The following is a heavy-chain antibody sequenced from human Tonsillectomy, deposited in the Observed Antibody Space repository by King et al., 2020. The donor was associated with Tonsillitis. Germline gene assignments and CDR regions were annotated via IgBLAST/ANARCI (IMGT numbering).Heavy chain of an antibody. J-gene: IGHJ4*02. CDR1: GGSISSYY. CDR3: ARVGRQVDGTLSFDY. D-gene: IGHD2/OR15-2a*01. CDR2: IYYSGST. V-gene: IGHV4-59*01. Sequence: QLQESGPGLVKPSETLSLTCTVSGGSISSYYWSWIRQPPGKGLEWIGYIYYSGSTNYNPSLKSRVTISVDTSKNQFSLKLSSVTAADTAVYYCARVGRQVDGTLSFDYWGQGTLVTVSS.